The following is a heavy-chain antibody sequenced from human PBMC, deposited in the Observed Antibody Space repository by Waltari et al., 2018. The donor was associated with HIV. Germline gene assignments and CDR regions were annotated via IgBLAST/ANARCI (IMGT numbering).Heavy chain of an antibody. Sequence: QVQLQESGPGLVKPSETLSLTCTVSGGSISSYYWSWIRQPPGKGLEWIGYIYYSWSTNYNPSLKSRVTISVDTSKNQFSLKLSSVTAADTAVYYCARATNDYYDSSGYKGYYFDYWGQGTLVTVSS. CDR1: GGSISSYY. CDR2: IYYSWST. J-gene: IGHJ4*02. V-gene: IGHV4-59*01. CDR3: ARATNDYYDSSGYKGYYFDY. D-gene: IGHD3-22*01.